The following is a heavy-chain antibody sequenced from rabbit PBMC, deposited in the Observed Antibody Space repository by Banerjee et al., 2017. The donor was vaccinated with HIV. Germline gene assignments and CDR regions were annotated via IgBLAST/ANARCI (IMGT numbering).Heavy chain of an antibody. CDR3: ARNAGNSPASYFNL. V-gene: IGHV1S45*01. Sequence: QQQLEESGGGLVKPGGTLTLTCKASGIDFSSYYYMCWVRQAPGKGLEWIACINTGSGSAYYASWAKGRFTISKTSSTTVTLQMTSLTAADTATYFCARNAGNSPASYFNLWGPGTLVTVS. J-gene: IGHJ4*01. CDR1: GIDFSSYYY. CDR2: INTGSGSA. D-gene: IGHD8-1*01.